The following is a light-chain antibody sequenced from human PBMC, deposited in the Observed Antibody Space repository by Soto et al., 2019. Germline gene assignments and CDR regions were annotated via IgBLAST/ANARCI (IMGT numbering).Light chain of an antibody. J-gene: IGKJ5*01. CDR2: DAS. V-gene: IGKV3-11*01. Sequence: EIVLTQSPATLSLSPGERVTLSCRTSQSVNSHLAWYQQKPGQAPRLLIYDASNRASGIPARFSGSWSGTDFTLTISSLEPEDFAVYYCQQRSSWPKVTFGQGTRLEIK. CDR1: QSVNSH. CDR3: QQRSSWPKVT.